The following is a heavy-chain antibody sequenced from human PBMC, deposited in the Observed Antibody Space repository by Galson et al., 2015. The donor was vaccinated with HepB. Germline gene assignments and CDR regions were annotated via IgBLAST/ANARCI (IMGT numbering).Heavy chain of an antibody. CDR1: GGSFSGYY. CDR3: ARGDIVLMVYAYFDY. J-gene: IGHJ4*02. V-gene: IGHV4-34*01. CDR2: INHSGST. D-gene: IGHD2-8*01. Sequence: ETLSLTCAVYGGSFSGYYWSWIRQPPGKGLEWIGEINHSGSTNYNPSLKSRVTISVDTSKNQFSLKLSSVTAADTAVYYCARGDIVLMVYAYFDYWGQGTLVTVSS.